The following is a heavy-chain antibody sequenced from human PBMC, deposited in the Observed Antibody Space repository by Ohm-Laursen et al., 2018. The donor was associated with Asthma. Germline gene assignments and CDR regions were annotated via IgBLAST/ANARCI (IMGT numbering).Heavy chain of an antibody. V-gene: IGHV3-23*01. CDR2: ISGSDDNT. CDR3: AKGLDTAMAAIIDY. J-gene: IGHJ4*02. Sequence: SLRLSCSAAGFTFSSYAMSWVRQAPGKGLEWVSAISGSDDNTYYADPVKGRFTISRDKSKNTLYLQMNSLRAEDTAVYYCAKGLDTAMAAIIDYWGQGTLVTVSS. CDR1: GFTFSSYA. D-gene: IGHD5-18*01.